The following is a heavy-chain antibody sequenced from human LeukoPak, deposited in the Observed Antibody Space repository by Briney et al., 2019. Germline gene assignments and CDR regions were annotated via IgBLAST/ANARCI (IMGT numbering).Heavy chain of an antibody. CDR2: ISYDGSNK. Sequence: GRSLRLSCAASGFTFSSFAMHWVRQAPGKGLEWVAVISYDGSNKYYADSVKGRFTISRDNAKNSLYLQMNSLRAEDTAVYYCAGDGYYYDSSGYYLDYWGQGTLVTVSS. J-gene: IGHJ4*02. CDR3: AGDGYYYDSSGYYLDY. D-gene: IGHD3-22*01. V-gene: IGHV3-30*04. CDR1: GFTFSSFA.